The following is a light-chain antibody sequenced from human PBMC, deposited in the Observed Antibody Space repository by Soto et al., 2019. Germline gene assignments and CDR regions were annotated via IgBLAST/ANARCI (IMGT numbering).Light chain of an antibody. CDR3: QQYYSPPPT. V-gene: IGKV4-1*01. CDR1: QSVLYSSNNKNY. J-gene: IGKJ4*01. CDR2: WAS. Sequence: DIVMTQSPDSLAVSLGERATINCKSSQSVLYSSNNKNYLAWYQQKPGQPPKLLIYWASTRESGVPDRFSGSGSGTDFTLTISSLLAEDVAVYYCQQYYSPPPTFGGGTKVEIK.